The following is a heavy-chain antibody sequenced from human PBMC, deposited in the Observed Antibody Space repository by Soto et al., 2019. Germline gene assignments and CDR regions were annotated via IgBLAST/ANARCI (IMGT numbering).Heavy chain of an antibody. V-gene: IGHV3-21*01. CDR3: ASSATSDSSGYYGLFDD. CDR1: GFPFSSTS. CDR2: ISPISDYI. J-gene: IGHJ4*02. Sequence: GGSMSLSSSSSGFPFSSTSVNRVRPAPGEGLEWVSSISPISDYIYYADSLKGRFTISRDNAKKSLYLQMNSLRAEDTAVYYGASSATSDSSGYYGLFDDWGQGALVTLS. D-gene: IGHD3-22*01.